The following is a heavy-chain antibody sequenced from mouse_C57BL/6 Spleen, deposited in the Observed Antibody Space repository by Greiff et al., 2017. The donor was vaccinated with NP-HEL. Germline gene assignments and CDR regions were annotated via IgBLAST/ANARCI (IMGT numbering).Heavy chain of an antibody. J-gene: IGHJ1*03. Sequence: QVQLQQSGPGLVQPSQSLSITCTVSGFSLTSYGVHWVRQSPGKGLEWLGVIWRGGSTDYNAAFMSRLSITKDNSKSQVFFKMNSLQADDTAIYYCAKNRDFGYEHWYFDVWGTGTTVTVSS. D-gene: IGHD2-2*01. V-gene: IGHV2-5*01. CDR2: IWRGGST. CDR3: AKNRDFGYEHWYFDV. CDR1: GFSLTSYG.